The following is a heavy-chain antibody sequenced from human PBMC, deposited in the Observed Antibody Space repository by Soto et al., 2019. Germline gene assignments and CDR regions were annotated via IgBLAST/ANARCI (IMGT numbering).Heavy chain of an antibody. CDR2: ISYDGSNK. J-gene: IGHJ6*02. D-gene: IGHD3-10*01. CDR3: ARDLEAITMVRGGGGMDV. CDR1: GFTFSSYA. Sequence: QVQLVESGGGVVQPGRSLRLSCAASGFTFSSYAMRWVRQAPGKGLEWVAVISYDGSNKYYADSVKGRFTISRDNSKNTLYLQMNSLRAEDTAVYYCARDLEAITMVRGGGGMDVWGQGTTVTVSS. V-gene: IGHV3-30-3*01.